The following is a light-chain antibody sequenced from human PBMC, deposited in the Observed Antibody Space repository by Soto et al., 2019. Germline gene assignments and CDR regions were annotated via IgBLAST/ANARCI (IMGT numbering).Light chain of an antibody. V-gene: IGKV3-15*01. Sequence: EIVSTQSPGTLSLSPGERATLSCRASQNVDSNYLAWYQQKPGQAPRIIIFGASGSGSGTEFTLTISSLQSEDFAVYYCQQYDDWPSFGQGTKVDIK. CDR1: QNVDSNY. J-gene: IGKJ1*01. CDR3: QQYDDWPS. CDR2: GAS.